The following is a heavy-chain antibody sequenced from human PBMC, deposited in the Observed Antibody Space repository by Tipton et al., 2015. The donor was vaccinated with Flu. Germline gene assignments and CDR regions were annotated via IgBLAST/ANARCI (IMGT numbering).Heavy chain of an antibody. Sequence: QVQLVQSGAEGKKPGASVKVSCKASGYTFTSHDINWVRQATGQGLEWMGWMNPNSGNTGYAQKFQGRVTMTRNTSISTAYMELSSLRSEDTAVYYWARARVGAPFPYYYSGMDVWGQGTTVPVSS. J-gene: IGHJ6*02. CDR2: MNPNSGNT. CDR3: ARARVGAPFPYYYSGMDV. D-gene: IGHD1-26*01. V-gene: IGHV1-8*01. CDR1: GYTFTSHD.